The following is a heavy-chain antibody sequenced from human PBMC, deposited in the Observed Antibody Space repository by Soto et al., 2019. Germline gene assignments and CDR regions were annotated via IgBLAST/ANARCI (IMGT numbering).Heavy chain of an antibody. D-gene: IGHD6-13*01. CDR2: ISYDGSNK. Sequence: QVQLVESGGGVVQPGRSLRLSCAASGFTFSSYGMHWVRQAPGKGLEWVAVISYDGSNKYYADSVKGRFTISRDNSKNTLYLQMKSLRPEDTAVYYCAKDTSKVGAAAATGRIMQNWGQGTLVTVSS. CDR1: GFTFSSYG. V-gene: IGHV3-30*18. CDR3: AKDTSKVGAAAATGRIMQN. J-gene: IGHJ4*02.